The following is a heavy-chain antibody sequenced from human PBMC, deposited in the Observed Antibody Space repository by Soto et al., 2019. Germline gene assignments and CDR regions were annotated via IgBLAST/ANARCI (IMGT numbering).Heavy chain of an antibody. Sequence: GGSLRLSCAASGFTFSSYWMHWVRQAPGKGLVWVSRINSDGSSTSYADSVKGRFTISRDNAKNTLYLQMNSLRAEDTAVYYCARDTNDFWSGYHIDYWGQGTLVTVSS. J-gene: IGHJ4*02. CDR2: INSDGSST. CDR1: GFTFSSYW. D-gene: IGHD3-3*01. CDR3: ARDTNDFWSGYHIDY. V-gene: IGHV3-74*01.